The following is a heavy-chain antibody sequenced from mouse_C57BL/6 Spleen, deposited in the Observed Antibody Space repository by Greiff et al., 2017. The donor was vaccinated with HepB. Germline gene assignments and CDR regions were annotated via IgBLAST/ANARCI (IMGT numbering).Heavy chain of an antibody. D-gene: IGHD1-1*01. Sequence: QVQLQQSGAELVRPGTSVKMSCKASGYTFTNYWIGWAKQRPGHGLEWIGDIYPGGGYTNYNEKFKGKATLTADKSSSTAYMQFSSLTSEDSAIYYCAREATVGRVWFDYWGQGTTLTVSS. V-gene: IGHV1-63*01. J-gene: IGHJ2*01. CDR2: IYPGGGYT. CDR3: AREATVGRVWFDY. CDR1: GYTFTNYW.